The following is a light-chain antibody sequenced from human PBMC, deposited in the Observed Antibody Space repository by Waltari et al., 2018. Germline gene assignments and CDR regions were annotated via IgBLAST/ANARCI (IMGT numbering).Light chain of an antibody. CDR3: QQSNNWPWT. J-gene: IGKJ1*01. CDR2: DAS. CDR1: QSVSSN. V-gene: IGKV3-15*01. Sequence: EIVVTQSPASLSVSPGERATLSCRASQSVSSNFAWYQQKPGQAPRLLIYDASTRATGIPARFSGSGSGTEFTLTISSLQSEDFAVYYCQQSNNWPWTFGQGTKVEIK.